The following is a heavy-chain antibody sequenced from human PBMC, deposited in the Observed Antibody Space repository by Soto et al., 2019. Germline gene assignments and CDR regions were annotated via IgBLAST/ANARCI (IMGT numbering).Heavy chain of an antibody. CDR3: ARDVSRTVGSSWFQD. V-gene: IGHV3-11*06. D-gene: IGHD6-13*01. J-gene: IGHJ4*02. CDR2: ISSSSSYT. CDR1: GFTFSDYY. Sequence: VQLVESGGGLVKPGGSLRLSCAASGFTFSDYYMSWIRQAPGKGLEWVSYISSSSSYTNYADSVKGRFTISRDNAKNSLYLQMNSLRAEDTAVYYCARDVSRTVGSSWFQDGGQGTLVTVSS.